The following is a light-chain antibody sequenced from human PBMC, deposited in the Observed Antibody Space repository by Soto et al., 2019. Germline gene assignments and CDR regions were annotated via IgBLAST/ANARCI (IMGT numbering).Light chain of an antibody. CDR3: QQYAGSPPRT. V-gene: IGKV3-20*01. CDR2: GAS. J-gene: IGKJ1*01. Sequence: EIVLTQSPGTLSLSPGERASLSCRASQSVGNNYLAWYQQKPGQAPRLLIFGASSRDTAIPDRFSGSGSGTDFTLTISRLEPEDFAVYYCQQYAGSPPRTFGQGTKVEIK. CDR1: QSVGNNY.